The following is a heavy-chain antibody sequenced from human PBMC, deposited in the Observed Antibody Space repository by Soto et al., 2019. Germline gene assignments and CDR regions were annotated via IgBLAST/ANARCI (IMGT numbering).Heavy chain of an antibody. CDR1: GFTFSSSA. CDR3: AKDRHYPRDYFHY. CDR2: ASANGQGI. J-gene: IGHJ4*02. D-gene: IGHD3-10*01. V-gene: IGHV3-23*01. Sequence: GGSLRLSCAASGFTFSSSAISWVRQAPGKGLEWVSAASANGQGIYYADSVRGRFTISRDNSKNTVFLHMDSLSAEDTAVYYCAKDRHYPRDYFHYWGQGTLVTVS.